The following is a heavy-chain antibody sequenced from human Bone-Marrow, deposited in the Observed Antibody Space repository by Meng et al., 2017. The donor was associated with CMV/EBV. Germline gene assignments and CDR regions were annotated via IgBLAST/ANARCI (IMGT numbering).Heavy chain of an antibody. CDR3: ARVGWFGDLLYFDD. CDR2: IYYSGST. J-gene: IGHJ4*02. V-gene: IGHV4-59*01. D-gene: IGHD3-10*01. CDR1: GGSISSYY. Sequence: GSLRLSCTVSGGSISSYYWSWIRQPPGKGLEWIGYIYYSGSTNYNPSLKSRVTISVDTSKNQFSLMLSSVTAADTAVYYCARVGWFGDLLYFDDWGQGTLVTVSS.